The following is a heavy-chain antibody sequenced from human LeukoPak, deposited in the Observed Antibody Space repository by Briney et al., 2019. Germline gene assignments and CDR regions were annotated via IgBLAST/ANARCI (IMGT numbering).Heavy chain of an antibody. D-gene: IGHD2-2*01. J-gene: IGHJ5*02. V-gene: IGHV1-24*01. CDR2: FDPEDGET. CDR3: ATDISRPAAVLFDR. CDR1: GYTLTELS. Sequence: GASVTVSCKVSGYTLTELSMHWVRQAPGKALEWMGGFDPEDGETIYAQKFQGRVTMTEDTSTDTAYMELSSLRSEDTAVYYCATDISRPAAVLFDRWGQGTLVTVSS.